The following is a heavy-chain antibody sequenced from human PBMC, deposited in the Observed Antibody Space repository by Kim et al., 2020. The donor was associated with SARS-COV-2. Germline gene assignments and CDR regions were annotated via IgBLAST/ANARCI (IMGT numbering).Heavy chain of an antibody. CDR2: INPNSGGT. J-gene: IGHJ6*02. CDR1: GYTFTGYY. V-gene: IGHV1-2*02. Sequence: ASVKVSRKASGYTFTGYYMHWVRQAPGQGLEWMGWINPNSGGTNYAQKFQGRVTMTRDTSISTAYMELSRLRSDDTAVYYCARVNYSNYVFYYYYGMDVWGQGTTVTVSS. D-gene: IGHD4-4*01. CDR3: ARVNYSNYVFYYYYGMDV.